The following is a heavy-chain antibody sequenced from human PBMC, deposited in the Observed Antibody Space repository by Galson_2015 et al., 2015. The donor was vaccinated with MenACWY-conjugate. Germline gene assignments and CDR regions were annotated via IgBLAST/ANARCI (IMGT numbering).Heavy chain of an antibody. V-gene: IGHV5-10-1*01. Sequence: QSGAEVKKPGESLRISCKGSGYRFTSYWINWVRQMPGKGLEWMGRIDPSDSHTYYSPSFQGHVSISVDKSTSTAYLQWSSLKASDSAIYYCARPSTGGYDVNFDNWGQGTLVTVSS. J-gene: IGHJ4*02. CDR3: ARPSTGGYDVNFDN. CDR1: GYRFTSYW. CDR2: IDPSDSHT. D-gene: IGHD1-14*01.